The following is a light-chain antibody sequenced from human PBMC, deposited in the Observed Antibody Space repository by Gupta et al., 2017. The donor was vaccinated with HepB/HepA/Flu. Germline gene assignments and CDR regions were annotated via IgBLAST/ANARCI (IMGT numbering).Light chain of an antibody. CDR3: QQENNCPRN. V-gene: IGKV3-15*01. Sequence: EIVMTQSPATLSVSPGERATLSCRASQSVSSNLAWYQQKPGQAPRLLIYGASTRATGIPARFSGSGSGTEFTLTISSRQSEDFAVYYCQQENNCPRNFGQGTKLEIK. CDR1: QSVSSN. CDR2: GAS. J-gene: IGKJ2*02.